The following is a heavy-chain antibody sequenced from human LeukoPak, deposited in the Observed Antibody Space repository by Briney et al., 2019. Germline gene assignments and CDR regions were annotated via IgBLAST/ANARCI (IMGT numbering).Heavy chain of an antibody. J-gene: IGHJ4*02. CDR1: GYAFRSYE. Sequence: GASVKLSCKASGYAFRSYEINWVRQAPGPGLEWVGWIHPNSGKTGYAQKFQGRVTMTRDTSTETAFMELSSLKFDDTAIFYCARGHYGGNRYFDIWGQGTLVTVSS. V-gene: IGHV1-8*01. CDR3: ARGHYGGNRYFDI. D-gene: IGHD4-23*01. CDR2: IHPNSGKT.